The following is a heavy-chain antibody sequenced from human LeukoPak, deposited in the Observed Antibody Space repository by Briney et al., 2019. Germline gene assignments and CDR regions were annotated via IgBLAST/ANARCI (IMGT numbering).Heavy chain of an antibody. D-gene: IGHD3-10*01. CDR2: ISSSGSTI. Sequence: GGSLRLSCAASGFTFSGYYMSWIRQAPGKGLEWVSYISSSGSTIYYADSVKGRFTISRDNTKNSVFLQMNNLRAEDTAVYFCAREGDAFDIWGQGTTVIVSS. CDR1: GFTFSGYY. V-gene: IGHV3-11*04. J-gene: IGHJ3*02. CDR3: AREGDAFDI.